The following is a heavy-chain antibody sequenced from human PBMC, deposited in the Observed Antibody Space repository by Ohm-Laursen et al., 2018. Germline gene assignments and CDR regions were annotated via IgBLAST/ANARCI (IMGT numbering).Heavy chain of an antibody. CDR1: GGSISSYY. J-gene: IGHJ5*02. D-gene: IGHD6-13*01. Sequence: TLSLTCSVSGGSISSYYWSWIRQPPGKGLEWIGYIYYSGSTNYNPSLKSRVTISVDTSKNQFSLKLSPVTAADTAVYYCAREAAAVLTWGQGTLVTVSS. CDR2: IYYSGST. CDR3: AREAAAVLT. V-gene: IGHV4-59*01.